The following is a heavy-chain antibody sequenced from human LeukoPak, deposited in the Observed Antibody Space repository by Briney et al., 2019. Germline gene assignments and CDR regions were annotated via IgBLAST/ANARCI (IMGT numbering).Heavy chain of an antibody. V-gene: IGHV3-30-3*01. CDR3: ARSRITMVRGATDY. D-gene: IGHD3-10*01. Sequence: GGSLRLSCAAAGFTFSSYAMHWVRQAPGKGPEWVAVISYDGSNKYYADSVKGRFTISRDNSKNTLYLQMNSLRAEDTAVYYCARSRITMVRGATDYWGQGTLVTVSS. CDR1: GFTFSSYA. J-gene: IGHJ4*02. CDR2: ISYDGSNK.